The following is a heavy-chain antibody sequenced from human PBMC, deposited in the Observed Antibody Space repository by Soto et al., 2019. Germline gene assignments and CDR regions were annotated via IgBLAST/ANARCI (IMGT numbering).Heavy chain of an antibody. CDR3: ARDNDRPQLGGNYYYILDV. CDR1: GGTFRNSA. CDR2: IMPIFRTP. Sequence: QVQLEQSGPEVKKPGSLVKVSCKASGGTFRNSAISWVRQAPGQGLEWMGGIMPIFRTPDYAQKFQGRVTITADESASTAYMELTGLRSDDTAVYYCARDNDRPQLGGNYYYILDVWGHGTTVTVSS. J-gene: IGHJ6*02. D-gene: IGHD1-1*01. V-gene: IGHV1-69*12.